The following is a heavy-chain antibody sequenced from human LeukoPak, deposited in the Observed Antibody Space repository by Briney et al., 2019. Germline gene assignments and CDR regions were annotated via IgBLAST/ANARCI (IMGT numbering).Heavy chain of an antibody. CDR3: ARAPVTSCRGAFCYPFDI. CDR1: GFTFSSYW. Sequence: GGSLRLSCAASGFTFSSYWVSWVRQAPGKGLEWVANIKQEGSEKYYVDSVKGRFTISRDNAKNTLYLQMNSLRADDAAVYYCARAPVTSCRGAFCYPFDIWGQGTLVTVSS. D-gene: IGHD2-15*01. J-gene: IGHJ4*02. CDR2: IKQEGSEK. V-gene: IGHV3-7*03.